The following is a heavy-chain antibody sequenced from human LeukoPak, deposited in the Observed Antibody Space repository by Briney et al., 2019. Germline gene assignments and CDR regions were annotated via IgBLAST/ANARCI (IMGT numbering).Heavy chain of an antibody. V-gene: IGHV4-30-4*01. Sequence: SETLSLTCTVSGGSISSGDYYWSWIRQPPGKGLEWIGYIYYSGSTYYNPSLKSRVTISVDTSKNQFSLKLSSLTAADTAVYYCAREATMVRGISWFDPWGQGTLITVSS. D-gene: IGHD3-10*01. CDR2: IYYSGST. J-gene: IGHJ5*02. CDR3: AREATMVRGISWFDP. CDR1: GGSISSGDYY.